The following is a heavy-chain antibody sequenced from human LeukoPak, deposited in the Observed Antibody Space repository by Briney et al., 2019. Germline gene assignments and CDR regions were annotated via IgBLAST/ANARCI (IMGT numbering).Heavy chain of an antibody. D-gene: IGHD2/OR15-2a*01. CDR2: ISSSGSTI. CDR1: GFTFSTYE. Sequence: PGGSLRLSCAASGFTFSTYEMNWVRQAPGKGLEWVSYISSSGSTIDYADSVKGRFTISRDNAKNSLYLQMNSLRAEDTAVYYCAGGGGLAYLFNAFDIWGQGTMVTVSS. CDR3: AGGGGLAYLFNAFDI. J-gene: IGHJ3*02. V-gene: IGHV3-48*03.